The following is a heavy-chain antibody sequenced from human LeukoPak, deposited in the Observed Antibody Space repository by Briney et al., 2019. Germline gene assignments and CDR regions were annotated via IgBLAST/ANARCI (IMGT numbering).Heavy chain of an antibody. V-gene: IGHV4-38-2*02. Sequence: SETLSLTCTVSGYSIGSGFYGSWIRQPPGKGLEWIGEINHSGSTNYNPSLKSRVTISVDTSKNQFSLKLHSVTAADTAVYFCARGFQGVGTTLGWFDPWGQGTLVTVSS. CDR3: ARGFQGVGTTLGWFDP. CDR1: GYSIGSGFY. J-gene: IGHJ5*02. D-gene: IGHD1-26*01. CDR2: INHSGST.